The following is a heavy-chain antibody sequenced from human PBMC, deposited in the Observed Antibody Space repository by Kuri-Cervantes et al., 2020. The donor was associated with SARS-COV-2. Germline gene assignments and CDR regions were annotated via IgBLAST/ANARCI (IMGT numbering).Heavy chain of an antibody. D-gene: IGHD6-6*01. CDR2: ITHSGST. Sequence: SQTLSLTCAVYGGSFSGSYWSWIRQPPGKGLECSGEITHSGSTNYNPSLKSRVTISVDTSKNQFSLKLSSVPAADTAVYYCATRIAARPVGLEGYDWYFDLWGRGTLVTVSS. V-gene: IGHV4-34*01. CDR3: ATRIAARPVGLEGYDWYFDL. CDR1: GGSFSGSY. J-gene: IGHJ2*01.